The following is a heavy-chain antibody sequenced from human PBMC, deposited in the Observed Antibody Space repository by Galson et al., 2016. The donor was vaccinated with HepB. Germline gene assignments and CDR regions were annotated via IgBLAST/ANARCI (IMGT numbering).Heavy chain of an antibody. CDR2: ISAYNGDI. Sequence: SVKVSCKASGYNFNNYGIHWVRQAPGQGLEWMAWISAYNGDIRYAENLQGRVTVTTDTSTSTSYMELRSLGSDDTAVYYCARSSSGWFASDYWGQGTLVIVSS. V-gene: IGHV1-18*01. J-gene: IGHJ4*02. CDR3: ARSSSGWFASDY. CDR1: GYNFNNYG. D-gene: IGHD6-19*01.